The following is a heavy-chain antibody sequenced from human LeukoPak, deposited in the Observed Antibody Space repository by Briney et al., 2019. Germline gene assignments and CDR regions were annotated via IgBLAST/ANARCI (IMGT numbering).Heavy chain of an antibody. CDR2: IFPSGGEI. CDR1: GFTFSTFA. D-gene: IGHD2-8*02. J-gene: IGHJ4*02. CDR3: ATYRQVLLPFES. Sequence: GGSLRLSCAAAGFTFSTFAMIWVRQPPGKGLEWVSSIFPSGGEIHYADSVRGRFTISRDNSKSTLSLQMNSLRAEDTAIYYCATYRQVLLPFESWGQGTLVTVSS. V-gene: IGHV3-23*01.